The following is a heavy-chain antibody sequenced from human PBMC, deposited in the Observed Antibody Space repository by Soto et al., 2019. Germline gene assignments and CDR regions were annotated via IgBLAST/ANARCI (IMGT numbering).Heavy chain of an antibody. J-gene: IGHJ3*02. V-gene: IGHV3-23*01. CDR1: GFTVSSYA. CDR3: AKGNWFHAFDI. D-gene: IGHD3-9*01. CDR2: ISGSGGST. Sequence: EVQLSESGEGLEQPGGSLSLSCAVSGFTVSSYAMSWVRQAPGKGLEWVSAISGSGGSTYYADSVKGRFTISRDNSKNTLYLQMNSLRAEDTAVYYCAKGNWFHAFDIWGQGTMVTVSS.